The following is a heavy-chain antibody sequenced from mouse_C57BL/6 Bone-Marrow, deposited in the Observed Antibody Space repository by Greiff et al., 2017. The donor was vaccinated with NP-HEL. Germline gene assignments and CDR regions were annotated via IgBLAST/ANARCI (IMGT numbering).Heavy chain of an antibody. Sequence: QVQLQQSGAELVKPGASVKLSCKASGYTFTEYTIHWVKQRSGQGLEWIGWFYPGSGSIKYNEKFKDQATLTADKSSSTGYVEVSRLTSEDSAVYFCARHDPPYYSTLAWFAYWGQGTLVTVSA. CDR2: FYPGSGSI. CDR3: ARHDPPYYSTLAWFAY. D-gene: IGHD2-5*01. V-gene: IGHV1-62-2*01. CDR1: GYTFTEYT. J-gene: IGHJ3*01.